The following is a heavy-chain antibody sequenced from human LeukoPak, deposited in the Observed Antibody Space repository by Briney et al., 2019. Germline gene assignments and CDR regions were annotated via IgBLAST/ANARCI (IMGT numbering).Heavy chain of an antibody. J-gene: IGHJ4*02. CDR2: IKSKTDGGTT. CDR1: GFTLSSCS. CDR3: TTVDYVTNYFDY. D-gene: IGHD3-16*01. V-gene: IGHV3-15*01. Sequence: PGGSPRLSCAASGFTLSSCSMNWVRQAPGKGLEWVGRIKSKTDGGTTDYAAPVKGRFTISRDDSKNTLYLQMNSLKTEDTAVYYCTTVDYVTNYFDYWGQGTLVTVSS.